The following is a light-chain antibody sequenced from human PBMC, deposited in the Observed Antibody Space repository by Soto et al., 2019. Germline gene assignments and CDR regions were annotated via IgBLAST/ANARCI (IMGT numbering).Light chain of an antibody. V-gene: IGKV4-1*01. CDR3: HQYYSPPQP. Sequence: DIVMTQSPDSLAVSLGERAIIHCKSSQSVLFSSNNKNYLAWYQQRPGQPPKLLIYWASTRHSGVPDRFSGSGSGTDFTLTISSLQAEDVAVYYCHQYYSPPQPFGQGTKVEIE. J-gene: IGKJ1*01. CDR1: QSVLFSSNNKNY. CDR2: WAS.